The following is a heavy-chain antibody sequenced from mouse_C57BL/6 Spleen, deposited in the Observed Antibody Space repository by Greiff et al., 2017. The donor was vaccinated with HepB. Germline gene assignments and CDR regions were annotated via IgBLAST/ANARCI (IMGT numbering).Heavy chain of an antibody. CDR2: IDPEDGET. V-gene: IGHV14-2*01. Sequence: EVQVVESGAELVKPGASVKLSCTASGFNIKDYYMHWVKQRTEQGLEWIGRIDPEDGETQYAPKFQGKATIPADTSSNTAYLQLSSLTSEDTAVYSCARYVVYPDFAYWGQGTTLTVSS. J-gene: IGHJ2*01. CDR1: GFNIKDYY. CDR3: ARYVVYPDFAY.